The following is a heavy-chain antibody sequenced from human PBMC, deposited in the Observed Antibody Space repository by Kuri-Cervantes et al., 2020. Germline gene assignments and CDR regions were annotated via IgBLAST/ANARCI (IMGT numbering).Heavy chain of an antibody. CDR2: IYYSGST. CDR3: ARGYYDILTGYHQLSYYFDY. CDR1: GGSISSYY. J-gene: IGHJ4*02. D-gene: IGHD3-9*01. Sequence: SETLSLTCTVSGGSISSYYWSWIRQPPGKGLEWIGYIYYSGSTNYNPSLKSRVTISVDTSKNQFSLKLSSVTAADTAVYYCARGYYDILTGYHQLSYYFDYWGQGTLVTVSS. V-gene: IGHV4-59*01.